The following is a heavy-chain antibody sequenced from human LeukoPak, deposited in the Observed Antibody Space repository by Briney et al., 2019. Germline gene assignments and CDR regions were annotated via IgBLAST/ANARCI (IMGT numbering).Heavy chain of an antibody. J-gene: IGHJ4*02. CDR2: IWYDGSNK. Sequence: GRSLRLSCAASGFTFSSYGMHWVRLAPGKGLEWVAVIWYDGSNKYYADSVKGRFTISRDNSKNTLYLQMNSLRAEDTAVYYCARAIQFGGYFDYWGQGTLVTV. D-gene: IGHD2-15*01. V-gene: IGHV3-33*01. CDR3: ARAIQFGGYFDY. CDR1: GFTFSSYG.